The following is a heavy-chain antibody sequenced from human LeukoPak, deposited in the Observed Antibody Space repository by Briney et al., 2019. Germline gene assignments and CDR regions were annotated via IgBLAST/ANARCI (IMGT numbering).Heavy chain of an antibody. CDR1: GFSFRSYA. V-gene: IGHV3-30*04. CDR3: AKDSKITSADYYFDY. Sequence: TGGSLRLSCAASGFSFRSYAMHWVRQAPGKGLEWVTVIANDGRDKKYADSVRGRLTISRDNSKNTVYLQMDSLRVEDMAVYYCAKDSKITSADYYFDYWGLGTLVTVSS. CDR2: IANDGRDK. D-gene: IGHD6-13*01. J-gene: IGHJ4*02.